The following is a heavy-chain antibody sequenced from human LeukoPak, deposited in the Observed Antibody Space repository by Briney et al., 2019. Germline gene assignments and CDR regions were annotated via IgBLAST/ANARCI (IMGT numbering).Heavy chain of an antibody. CDR3: AKMNYCSSTSCYSHKLDV. J-gene: IGHJ6*04. CDR1: GFTFSSYA. D-gene: IGHD2-2*01. CDR2: ISGSGGST. Sequence: GGSLRLSCAASGFTFSSYAMSWVRQAPGKGLEWVSAISGSGGSTYYADSVKGRFTISRDNSKNTLYLQMNSLRAEDTAVYYCAKMNYCSSTSCYSHKLDVWGKGTTVTVSS. V-gene: IGHV3-23*01.